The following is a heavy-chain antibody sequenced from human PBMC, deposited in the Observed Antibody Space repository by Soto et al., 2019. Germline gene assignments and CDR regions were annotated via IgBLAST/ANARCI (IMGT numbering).Heavy chain of an antibody. Sequence: ASVKVSCKASGYTFTNYGISWVRQAPGQGLEWMGWINTYNGNTNHAQKLQGRVTMTTDTSTSTAYMELRSLRSDDTAVYYCAGQPTAGSYYDLGSYYYYYAMDVWGQGTTVTVSS. CDR2: INTYNGNT. CDR3: AGQPTAGSYYDLGSYYYYYAMDV. CDR1: GYTFTNYG. D-gene: IGHD3-10*01. J-gene: IGHJ6*02. V-gene: IGHV1-18*01.